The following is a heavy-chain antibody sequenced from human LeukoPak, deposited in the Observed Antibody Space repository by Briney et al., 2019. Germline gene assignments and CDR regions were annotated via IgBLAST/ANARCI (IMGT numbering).Heavy chain of an antibody. CDR3: AQQSLRSPDY. CDR2: IYHSGST. J-gene: IGHJ4*02. Sequence: SETLSLTCAVSGYSISSGYYWGWIRQPPGKGLEWIGNIYHSGSTYYDPSLKSRVTISVDTSKNQFSLKLSSVTAADTAVYYCAQQSLRSPDYWGQGTLVTVSS. D-gene: IGHD3-16*01. CDR1: GYSISSGYY. V-gene: IGHV4-38-2*01.